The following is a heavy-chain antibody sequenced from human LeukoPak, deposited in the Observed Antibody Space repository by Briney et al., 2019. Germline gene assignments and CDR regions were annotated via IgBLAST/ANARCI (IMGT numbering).Heavy chain of an antibody. D-gene: IGHD3-3*01. Sequence: ASVKVSCKVSGYTLTELSMHWVRQAPGKGLEWMGGFDPEDGETIYAQKFQGRVTMTEDTSTDTAYMELSSLRSEDTAVYYCAKDLEWLLHRSRGFDPWGQGTLVTVSS. CDR2: FDPEDGET. CDR3: AKDLEWLLHRSRGFDP. V-gene: IGHV1-24*01. J-gene: IGHJ5*02. CDR1: GYTLTELS.